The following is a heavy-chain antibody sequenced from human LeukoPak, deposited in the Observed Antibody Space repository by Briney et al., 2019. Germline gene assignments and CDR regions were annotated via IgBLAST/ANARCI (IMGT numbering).Heavy chain of an antibody. V-gene: IGHV4-34*01. J-gene: IGHJ4*02. CDR3: ARGGNRFDY. D-gene: IGHD4-23*01. CDR1: GGSFSGYY. Sequence: PSETLSLTCAVYGGSFSGYYWSWIRQPPGKGLECIGEINHSGSTNYNPSLKSRVTISGGTSKNQFSLKPSSVTAADTAVYYCARGGNRFDYWGQGTLVTVSS. CDR2: INHSGST.